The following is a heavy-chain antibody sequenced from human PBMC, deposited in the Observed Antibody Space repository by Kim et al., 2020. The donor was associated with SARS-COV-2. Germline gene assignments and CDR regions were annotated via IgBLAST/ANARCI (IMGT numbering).Heavy chain of an antibody. CDR3: VRPPSSGWYQFDF. Sequence: GGSLRLSCAASGFIFGAYWLHWVRQVPGKGLVWVSRINGDGSKTDYADSVKGRFTISRDNTRNTLFLQMHSLRADDTAVYYCVRPPSSGWYQFDFWGRGT. CDR1: GFIFGAYW. V-gene: IGHV3-74*01. D-gene: IGHD6-19*01. CDR2: INGDGSKT. J-gene: IGHJ4*02.